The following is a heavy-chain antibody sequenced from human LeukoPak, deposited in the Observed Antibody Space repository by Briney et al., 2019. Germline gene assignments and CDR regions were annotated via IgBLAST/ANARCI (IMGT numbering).Heavy chain of an antibody. Sequence: GGSLRLSCAASGFSFSSSWMLWVRQAPGKGLLWVSRINTDGSSTSYADSVKGRFTISRDNAENPLYLQMNSLRAEDTAVYYCARGPMVRGAYGMDVWGQGTTVTVSS. CDR2: INTDGSST. CDR1: GFSFSSSW. J-gene: IGHJ6*02. CDR3: ARGPMVRGAYGMDV. D-gene: IGHD3-10*01. V-gene: IGHV3-74*01.